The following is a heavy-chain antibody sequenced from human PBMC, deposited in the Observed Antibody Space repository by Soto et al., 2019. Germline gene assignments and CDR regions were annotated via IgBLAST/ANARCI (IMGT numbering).Heavy chain of an antibody. D-gene: IGHD3-3*01. CDR1: GGTFSSYA. CDR3: ARDSTPVTDFWSGYPEPLGNYYYGMDV. CDR2: IIPIFGTA. J-gene: IGHJ6*02. Sequence: GASVKVSCKASGGTFSSYAISWVRQAPGQGLEWMGGIIPIFGTANYAQKFQGRVTITADESTSTAYMELSSLRSEDTAVYYCARDSTPVTDFWSGYPEPLGNYYYGMDVWGQGTTVTVSS. V-gene: IGHV1-69*13.